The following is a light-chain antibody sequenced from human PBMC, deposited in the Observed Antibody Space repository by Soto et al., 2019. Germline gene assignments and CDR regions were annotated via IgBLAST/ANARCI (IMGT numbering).Light chain of an antibody. CDR1: QDISSW. Sequence: DIQMTQSPSSVSASVGDRVTITCRASQDISSWLVWYQQKSGKAPQLLIYAASSLQSGVPSRCSGSGSGTDFTLPISSLQPEDFATYFCQQGDTFPLTFGGGTKVELK. CDR2: AAS. CDR3: QQGDTFPLT. V-gene: IGKV1-12*01. J-gene: IGKJ4*01.